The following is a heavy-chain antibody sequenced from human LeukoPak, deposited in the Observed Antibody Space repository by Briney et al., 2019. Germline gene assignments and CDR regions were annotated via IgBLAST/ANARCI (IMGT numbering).Heavy chain of an antibody. CDR2: INDAGRTT. J-gene: IGHJ4*02. CDR1: GFTFNTYA. CDR3: PNQPILAGSIDS. D-gene: IGHD3-9*01. V-gene: IGHV3-23*01. Sequence: PGGSLRLSCATSGFTFNTYAMNWVRQAPGKGLEWCSTINDAGRTTYYADSVKGRFTISRDNSKNTVYLQMNNLRAEDTALYYCPNQPILAGSIDSWGQGTLVTVSS.